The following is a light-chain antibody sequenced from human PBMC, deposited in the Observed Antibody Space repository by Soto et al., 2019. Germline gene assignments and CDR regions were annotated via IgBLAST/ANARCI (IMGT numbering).Light chain of an antibody. CDR1: TGAVTSDYY. J-gene: IGLJ3*02. V-gene: IGLV7-43*01. Sequence: QAVVTQEPSLTVSPGGTVTLTCASSTGAVTSDYYPNWLQQKPGQAPRSLIHSTYTGHFWTPARFSGSLLGGKAALTVSDVQPEDEADYYCLLYHGAAQVFGGGTKVTVL. CDR2: STY. CDR3: LLYHGAAQV.